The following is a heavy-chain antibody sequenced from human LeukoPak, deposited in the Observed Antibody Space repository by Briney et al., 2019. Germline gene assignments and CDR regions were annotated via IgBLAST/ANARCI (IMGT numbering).Heavy chain of an antibody. J-gene: IGHJ4*02. CDR3: AREEMYYYGSGSVDY. D-gene: IGHD3-10*01. CDR2: IYSGGST. V-gene: IGHV3-53*01. CDR1: GFTVRSSY. Sequence: GGSLRLSCAASGFTVRSSYMSWVRQAPGKGLESVSVIYSGGSTYYADSVKGRFTISRDNAKNSLYLQMNSLRAEDTAVYYCAREEMYYYGSGSVDYWGQGTLVTVSS.